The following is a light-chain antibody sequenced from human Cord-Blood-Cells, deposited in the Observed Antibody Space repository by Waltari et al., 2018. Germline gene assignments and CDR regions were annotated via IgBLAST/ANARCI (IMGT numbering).Light chain of an antibody. CDR2: GAS. V-gene: IGKV3-15*01. CDR1: QSVSSN. CDR3: QQYNNWPPWT. J-gene: IGKJ1*01. Sequence: EIVMTPSPATLSVSPGERATLSCRASQSVSSNLAWYQQKPGQAPRHLIYGASTRASGIPARFSGSGSGTEFTLTISSLQYEDFAVYYCQQYNNWPPWTFGQGTKVEIK.